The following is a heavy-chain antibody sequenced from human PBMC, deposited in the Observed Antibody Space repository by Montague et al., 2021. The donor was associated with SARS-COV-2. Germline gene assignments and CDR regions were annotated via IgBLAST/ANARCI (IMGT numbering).Heavy chain of an antibody. CDR3: ARDMRVYYYDSSGYYYYYGMDV. V-gene: IGHV3-11*05. CDR1: GFTFSDYY. CDR2: ISSSSSYT. Sequence: SLRLSFAASGFTFSDYYMSWLRQAPGKGLEWVSYISSSSSYTNYADSVKGRFTISRDNAKNSLYLQMNSLRAEDTAVYYCARDMRVYYYDSSGYYYYYGMDVWGQGTTVTVSS. J-gene: IGHJ6*02. D-gene: IGHD3-22*01.